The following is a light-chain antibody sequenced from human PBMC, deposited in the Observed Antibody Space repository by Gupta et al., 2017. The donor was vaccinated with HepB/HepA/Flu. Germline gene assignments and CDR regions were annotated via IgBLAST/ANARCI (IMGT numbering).Light chain of an antibody. Sequence: SYELTQPPSVSVSPGQTASITCSGDKLGDKYACWYQQKPGQSPVRVIYQDSKRPAGIPERFSGSNSGNKATLTISGTQAMDEADYYCQAWDSSTVVFGGGTKLTVL. J-gene: IGLJ2*01. CDR3: QAWDSSTVV. CDR2: QDS. V-gene: IGLV3-1*01. CDR1: KLGDKY.